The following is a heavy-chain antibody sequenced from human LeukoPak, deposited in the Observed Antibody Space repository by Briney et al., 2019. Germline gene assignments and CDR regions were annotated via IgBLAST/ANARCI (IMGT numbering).Heavy chain of an antibody. Sequence: GRSLRLSCAASGFTFSSYGMHWVRQAPGKGLEWVAVISYDGSNKYYADSVKGRFTIPRDNSKNTLYLQMNSLRAEDTAVYYCAKDFYDSSGYEGDYWGQGTLVTVSS. CDR3: AKDFYDSSGYEGDY. CDR2: ISYDGSNK. D-gene: IGHD3-22*01. V-gene: IGHV3-30*18. J-gene: IGHJ4*02. CDR1: GFTFSSYG.